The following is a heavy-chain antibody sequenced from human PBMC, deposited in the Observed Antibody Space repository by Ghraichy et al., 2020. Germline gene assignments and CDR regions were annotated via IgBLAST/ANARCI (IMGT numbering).Heavy chain of an antibody. CDR2: IYTSGST. CDR1: GGSISSGSYY. Sequence: SETLSLTCTVSGGSISSGSYYWSWIRQPAGKGLEWIGRIYTSGSTNYNPSLKSRVTISVDTSKNQFSLKLSSVTAADTAVYYCARDRGIDYYDSSGYLTGASWFDPWGQGTLVTVSS. J-gene: IGHJ5*02. CDR3: ARDRGIDYYDSSGYLTGASWFDP. D-gene: IGHD3-22*01. V-gene: IGHV4-61*02.